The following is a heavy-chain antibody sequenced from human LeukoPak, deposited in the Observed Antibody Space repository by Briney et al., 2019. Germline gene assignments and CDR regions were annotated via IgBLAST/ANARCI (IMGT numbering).Heavy chain of an antibody. CDR2: IYYSGST. J-gene: IGHJ1*01. CDR3: AREGYYDSSGYYIGH. Sequence: ASETLSLTCTVSGGSISSSSYYWGWIRQPPGKGLEWIGSIYYSGSTYYNPSLKSRVTISVDTSKNQFSLKLSSVTAADTAVYYCAREGYYDSSGYYIGHWGQGTLVTVSS. CDR1: GGSISSSSYY. D-gene: IGHD3-22*01. V-gene: IGHV4-39*07.